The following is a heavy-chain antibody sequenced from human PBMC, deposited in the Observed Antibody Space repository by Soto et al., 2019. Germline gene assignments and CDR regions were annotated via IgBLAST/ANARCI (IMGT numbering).Heavy chain of an antibody. Sequence: QVQLMQSGAEVKKPGASVKVSCKASGDTFTEYYIHWVRQAPGQGLEWMGTVNPSGGHTTYAQHFRATVTMPRDTSTRTLYMELTSLTSEDTAVYYCARGGHVVVVTAALDYWGKGTLVTVSS. CDR2: VNPSGGHT. D-gene: IGHD2-21*02. CDR3: ARGGHVVVVTAALDY. V-gene: IGHV1-46*01. J-gene: IGHJ4*02. CDR1: GDTFTEYY.